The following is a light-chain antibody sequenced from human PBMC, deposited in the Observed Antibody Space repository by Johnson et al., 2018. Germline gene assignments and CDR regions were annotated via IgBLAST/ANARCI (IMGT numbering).Light chain of an antibody. Sequence: QSVLTQPPSVSAAPGQKVTISCSGSSSNIGNNYVSWYQQLPGTAPKLLIYENNKRPPGIPDRFSGSTSGTSATLGITGLQTGDEVDDYFGTWDSSLSAGNVFGTGTKVTVL. CDR2: ENN. J-gene: IGLJ1*01. V-gene: IGLV1-51*02. CDR1: SSNIGNNY. CDR3: GTWDSSLSAGNV.